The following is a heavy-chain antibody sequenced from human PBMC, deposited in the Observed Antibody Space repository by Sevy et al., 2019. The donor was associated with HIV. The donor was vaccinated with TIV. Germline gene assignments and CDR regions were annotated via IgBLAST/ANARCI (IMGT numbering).Heavy chain of an antibody. CDR2: ISHDGSYQ. V-gene: IGHV3-30*18. J-gene: IGHJ4*02. D-gene: IGHD3-16*01. Sequence: GGSLRLSCAASRFTFSTYDIHWVRQAPGKGLEWLAVISHDGSYQYYTGSVKGRFTISRDDSKNKAYLQMNSLRADDSGVYYCAKGQGYDYIWGNERSEYYFDYWGQGTLVTVSS. CDR1: RFTFSTYD. CDR3: AKGQGYDYIWGNERSEYYFDY.